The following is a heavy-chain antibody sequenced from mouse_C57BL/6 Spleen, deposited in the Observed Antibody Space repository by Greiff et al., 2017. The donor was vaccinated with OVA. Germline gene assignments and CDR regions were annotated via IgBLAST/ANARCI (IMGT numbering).Heavy chain of an antibody. Sequence: VQLQESGAELVKPGASVKLSCKASGYTFTNYGMHWVQQTPGRGLEWIGKIHPDSGGTKYTETFKGKATLTVDKPSSTVYMQLSRLTSEDSAVDDIASCAYGNRYCYFEGWGTGTTVTVSS. CDR1: GYTFTNYG. V-gene: IGHV1-62-3*01. CDR2: IHPDSGGT. J-gene: IGHJ1*03. CDR3: ASCAYGNRYCYFEG. D-gene: IGHD1-1*01.